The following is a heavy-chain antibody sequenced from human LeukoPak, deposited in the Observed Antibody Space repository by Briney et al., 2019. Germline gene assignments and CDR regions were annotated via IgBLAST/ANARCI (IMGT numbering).Heavy chain of an antibody. CDR2: INHSGST. Sequence: PGGSLRLSCAASGFTFSSYAMSWVRQPPGKGLEWIGEINHSGSTNYNPSLKSRVTISVDTSKNQFSLKLSSVTAADTAVYYCARVRGYYYDSSGYYHGPFWYFDYWGQGTLVTVSS. CDR1: GFTFSSYA. V-gene: IGHV4-34*01. D-gene: IGHD3-22*01. CDR3: ARVRGYYYDSSGYYHGPFWYFDY. J-gene: IGHJ4*02.